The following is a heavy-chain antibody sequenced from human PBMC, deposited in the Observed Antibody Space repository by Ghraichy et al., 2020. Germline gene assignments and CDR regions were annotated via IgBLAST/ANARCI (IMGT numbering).Heavy chain of an antibody. CDR3: ARQGEIAVAGTALPGFGY. CDR1: GGSISSSSYY. V-gene: IGHV4-39*01. CDR2: IYYSGST. J-gene: IGHJ4*02. D-gene: IGHD6-19*01. Sequence: SQTLSLTCTVSGGSISSSSYYWGWIRQPPGKGLEWIGSIYYSGSTYYNPSLKSRVTISVDTSKNQFSLKLSSVTAADTAVYYCARQGEIAVAGTALPGFGYWGQGTLVTVSS.